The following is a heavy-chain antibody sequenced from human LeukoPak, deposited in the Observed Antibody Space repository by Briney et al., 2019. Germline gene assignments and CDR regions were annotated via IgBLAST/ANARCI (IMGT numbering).Heavy chain of an antibody. Sequence: PGGSLRLSCAASGFIFSSYSMHWVRQAPGKGLEWVAVIWYDGSNKYYADSVKGRFSISRDNSKNTLYLQMNSLRAEDTAVYYCARWVGAAGFDYWGQGTLVTVSS. CDR2: IWYDGSNK. D-gene: IGHD2-15*01. CDR3: ARWVGAAGFDY. V-gene: IGHV3-33*01. J-gene: IGHJ4*02. CDR1: GFIFSSYS.